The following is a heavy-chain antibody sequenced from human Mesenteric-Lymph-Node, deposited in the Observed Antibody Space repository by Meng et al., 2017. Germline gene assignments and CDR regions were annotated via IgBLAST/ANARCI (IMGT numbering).Heavy chain of an antibody. Sequence: GESLKISCATSGFTFNTYAMSWVRQAPGKGLEWVSAISSSGDSTNYADSVKGRFTISRDNSKNALYLQMNSLRAEDTAVYYCARDHGSTNWFYYWGQGTLVTVSS. J-gene: IGHJ4*02. CDR2: ISSSGDST. CDR1: GFTFNTYA. D-gene: IGHD1-26*01. CDR3: ARDHGSTNWFYY. V-gene: IGHV3-23*01.